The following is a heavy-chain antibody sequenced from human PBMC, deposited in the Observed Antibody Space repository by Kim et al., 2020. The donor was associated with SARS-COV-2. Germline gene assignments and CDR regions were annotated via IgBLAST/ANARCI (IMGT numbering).Heavy chain of an antibody. CDR2: INPSGGST. J-gene: IGHJ4*02. CDR3: AREGEGWLTSPNFDY. Sequence: ASVKVSCKASGYTFTSYYMHWVRQAPGQGLEWMGIINPSGGSTSYAQKFQGRVTMTRDTSTSTVYMELSSLRSEDTAVYYCAREGEGWLTSPNFDYWGQGTLVTVSS. D-gene: IGHD3-9*01. V-gene: IGHV1-46*01. CDR1: GYTFTSYY.